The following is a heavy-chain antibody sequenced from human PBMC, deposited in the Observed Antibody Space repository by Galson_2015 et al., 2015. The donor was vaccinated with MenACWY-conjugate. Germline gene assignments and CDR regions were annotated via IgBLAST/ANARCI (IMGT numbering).Heavy chain of an antibody. CDR3: AKESIAATNEYYLDY. D-gene: IGHD6-6*01. Sequence: SLRLSCAASGFTFSSYGMHWVRQAPGKGLEWVAVISYDGSNKYYADSVKGRFTISRDNPKNTLYLQMNSLRAEDTAAYYCAKESIAATNEYYLDYWGQGTLVTVSS. CDR2: ISYDGSNK. CDR1: GFTFSSYG. V-gene: IGHV3-30*18. J-gene: IGHJ4*02.